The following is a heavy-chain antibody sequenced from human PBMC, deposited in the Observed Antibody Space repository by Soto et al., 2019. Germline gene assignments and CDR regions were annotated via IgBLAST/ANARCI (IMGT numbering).Heavy chain of an antibody. Sequence: VGSLRLSCAASGFTFSSYGMHWVRQAPGKGLEWVAVISYDGSNKYYADSVKGRFTISRDNSKNTLYLQMNSLRAEDTAVHYCAKDYYDSSGSDYWGQGTLVTVSS. V-gene: IGHV3-30*18. CDR2: ISYDGSNK. CDR3: AKDYYDSSGSDY. D-gene: IGHD3-22*01. J-gene: IGHJ4*02. CDR1: GFTFSSYG.